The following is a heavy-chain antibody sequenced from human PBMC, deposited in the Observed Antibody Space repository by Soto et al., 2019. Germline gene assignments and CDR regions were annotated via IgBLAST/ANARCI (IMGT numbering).Heavy chain of an antibody. D-gene: IGHD6-19*01. CDR3: ARETVAVARGLPGGTDYYYGTDV. V-gene: IGHV3-74*01. Sequence: PGGSLRLSCAASGFAFTNYWIHWVRQAPGKGLVWVSRINSDVITTNYADSVKGRFTISRDNAKSTVYLQMNSLRAEDTAVYYCARETVAVARGLPGGTDYYYGTDVWGQGTTVTVSS. CDR2: INSDVITT. CDR1: GFAFTNYW. J-gene: IGHJ6*02.